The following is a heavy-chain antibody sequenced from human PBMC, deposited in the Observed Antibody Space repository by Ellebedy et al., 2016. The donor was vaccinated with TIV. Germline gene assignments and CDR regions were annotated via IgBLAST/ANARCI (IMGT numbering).Heavy chain of an antibody. CDR2: INQGGSET. CDR1: GFTFSTYW. D-gene: IGHD1-1*01. V-gene: IGHV3-7*01. CDR3: ARSPATGTVDY. J-gene: IGHJ4*01. Sequence: GESLKISXAASGFTFSTYWMSWVRQAPGKGLEWVANINQGGSETYYVDSVKGRFTMSRDNAKNSLYLQLNSLRAEDTAVYYCARSPATGTVDYWGHGTLVTVFS.